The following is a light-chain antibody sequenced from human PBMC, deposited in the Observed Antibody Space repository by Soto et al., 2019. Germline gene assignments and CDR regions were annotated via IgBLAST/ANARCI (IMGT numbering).Light chain of an antibody. J-gene: IGKJ5*01. CDR2: AAS. CDR3: QQSYGAPIT. V-gene: IGKV1-5*02. Sequence: DIQLTQSPSTLSAYVEDSVPIICWASQSISSWLAWYQQKPGKAPKLLIYAASTLQSGVPSRFSGSGSGTDFTLTITSLQPEDFATYYCQQSYGAPITFGQGTLLEI. CDR1: QSISSW.